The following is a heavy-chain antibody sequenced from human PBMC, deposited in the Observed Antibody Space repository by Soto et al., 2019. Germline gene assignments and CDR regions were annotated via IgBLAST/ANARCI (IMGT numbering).Heavy chain of an antibody. V-gene: IGHV4-34*01. D-gene: IGHD3-9*01. J-gene: IGHJ5*02. CDR1: GGSFSGYY. CDR2: INHSGST. Sequence: SETLSLTCAVYGGSFSGYYWSWIRQPPGKGLEWIGEINHSGSTNYNPSLKSRVTISVDTSKNQFSLKLSSVTAADTAVYYCARAGKYAHYDILTGFNWFDPWGQGTLVTVSS. CDR3: ARAGKYAHYDILTGFNWFDP.